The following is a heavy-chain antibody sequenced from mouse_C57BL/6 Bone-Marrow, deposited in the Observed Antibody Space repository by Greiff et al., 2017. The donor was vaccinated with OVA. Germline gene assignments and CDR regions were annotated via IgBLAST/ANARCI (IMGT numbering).Heavy chain of an antibody. V-gene: IGHV1-82*01. CDR3: ARHEDGYYASAFDY. CDR2: IYPGDGDP. D-gene: IGHD2-3*01. J-gene: IGHJ2*01. Sequence: QVQLKQSGPELVKPGASVKISCKASGYAFSSSWMNWVKQRPGKGLEWIGRIYPGDGDPNYNGKFKGKATRTADKSSSTAYMQLSSLSSEDSAVYFCARHEDGYYASAFDYWGQGTTLTVSS. CDR1: GYAFSSSW.